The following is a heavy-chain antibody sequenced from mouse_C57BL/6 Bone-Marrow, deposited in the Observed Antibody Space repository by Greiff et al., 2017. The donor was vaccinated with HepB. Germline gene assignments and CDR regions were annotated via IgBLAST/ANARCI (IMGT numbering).Heavy chain of an antibody. V-gene: IGHV1-81*01. J-gene: IGHJ2*01. D-gene: IGHD1-1*01. CDR2: IYPRSGNT. CDR3: ARDYGSSYVEDYFDY. CDR1: GYTFTSYG. Sequence: VQVVESGAELARPGASVKLSCKASGYTFTSYGISWVKQRTGQGLEWIGEIYPRSGNTYYNEKFKGKATLTADKSSSTAYMELRSLTSEDSAVYFCARDYGSSYVEDYFDYWGQGTTLTVSS.